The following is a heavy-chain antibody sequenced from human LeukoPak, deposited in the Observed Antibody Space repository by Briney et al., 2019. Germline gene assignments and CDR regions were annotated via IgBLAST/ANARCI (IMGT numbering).Heavy chain of an antibody. CDR2: IYSGGST. CDR1: GFTFSSNY. J-gene: IGHJ4*02. V-gene: IGHV3-66*02. Sequence: GGSLRLSCAASGFTFSSNYMSWVRQAPGKGLEWVSVIYSGGSTYYADSVKGRFTISRDNSKNTLYLQMNSLRAEDTAVYYCAGAHYSSGWYVGRGYYFDYWGQGTLVTVPS. D-gene: IGHD6-19*01. CDR3: AGAHYSSGWYVGRGYYFDY.